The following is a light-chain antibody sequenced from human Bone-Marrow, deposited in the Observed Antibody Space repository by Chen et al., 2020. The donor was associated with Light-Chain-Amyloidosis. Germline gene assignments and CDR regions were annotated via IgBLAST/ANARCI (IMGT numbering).Light chain of an antibody. Sequence: SYELTQPPSVSVSPGQTPWLTCSGDDLPTKYAYWYQQKPGQAPVLVIHRDTERPSGISERFSGSSSGTTATLTISGVQAEDEADYHCQSADSSGTYEVIFGGGTKLTVL. CDR3: QSADSSGTYEVI. CDR2: RDT. J-gene: IGLJ2*01. V-gene: IGLV3-25*03. CDR1: DLPTKY.